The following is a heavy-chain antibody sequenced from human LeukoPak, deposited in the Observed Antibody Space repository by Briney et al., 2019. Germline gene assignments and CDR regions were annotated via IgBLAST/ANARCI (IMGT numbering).Heavy chain of an antibody. CDR1: GFSFSSNW. V-gene: IGHV3-7*01. J-gene: IGHJ4*02. CDR3: ARDELGYSGYDGALDY. CDR2: INEDGSGR. D-gene: IGHD5-12*01. Sequence: PGGSLRLSCAASGFSFSSNWMTWVRQAPGKGLEWVANINEDGSGRYYVDSVKGRFTISRDNSKNTLYLQMNSLRAEDTAVYYCARDELGYSGYDGALDYWGQGTLVTVSS.